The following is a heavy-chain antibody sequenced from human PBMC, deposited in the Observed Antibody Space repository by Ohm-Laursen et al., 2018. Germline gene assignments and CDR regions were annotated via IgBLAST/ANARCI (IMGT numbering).Heavy chain of an antibody. CDR3: ARELGIPVTPIDY. V-gene: IGHV3-48*04. J-gene: IGHJ4*02. CDR2: ISSGSLSI. D-gene: IGHD2-2*01. CDR1: GFPFSGYS. Sequence: GSLRLSCSASGFPFSGYSMNWVRQAPGKGLEWVSYISSGSLSIYYADSVKGRFTISRDNAKNSLYLQMNGLRAEDTAVYYCARELGIPVTPIDYWGQGTLVTVSS.